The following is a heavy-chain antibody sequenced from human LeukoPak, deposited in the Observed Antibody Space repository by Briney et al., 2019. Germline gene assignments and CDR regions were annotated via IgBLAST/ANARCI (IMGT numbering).Heavy chain of an antibody. V-gene: IGHV3-48*02. CDR3: ARDRSSGYYGSSDY. D-gene: IGHD3-22*01. Sequence: GGSLRLSCAASGFTFSSYSMNWVRQAPGKGLEWVSYISRSSSTIYYADSVKGRFSIYRDNAKNSLYLQMDSLRDEDTAVYYCARDRSSGYYGSSDYWGQGTLVTVSS. J-gene: IGHJ4*02. CDR1: GFTFSSYS. CDR2: ISRSSSTI.